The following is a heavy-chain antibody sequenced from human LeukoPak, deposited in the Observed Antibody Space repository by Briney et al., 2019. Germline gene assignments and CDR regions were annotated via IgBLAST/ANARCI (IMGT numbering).Heavy chain of an antibody. V-gene: IGHV3-21*01. CDR3: ARDWDKYSSSWYPPDY. J-gene: IGHJ4*02. Sequence: GGSLRLSCAASGFTFSSYSMNWVRQAPGKGLEWVSSISSSSSYIYYADSVKGRFTISRDNAKNSLYLQMNSLRAEDTAVYYCARDWDKYSSSWYPPDYWGQGTLVTVSS. CDR2: ISSSSSYI. D-gene: IGHD6-13*01. CDR1: GFTFSSYS.